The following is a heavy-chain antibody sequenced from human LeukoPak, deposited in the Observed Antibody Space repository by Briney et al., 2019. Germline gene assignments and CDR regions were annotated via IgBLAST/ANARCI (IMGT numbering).Heavy chain of an antibody. Sequence: SETLSLTCTVSGGSISSYYWSWIRQPAGKGLEWIGRIYTSGSTNYNPSLKSRVTMSVDTSKNQFSLKLSSVTAADTAVYYCARDPYKYYYDSSGLDYWGQGTLVTVSS. D-gene: IGHD3-22*01. J-gene: IGHJ4*02. V-gene: IGHV4-4*07. CDR3: ARDPYKYYYDSSGLDY. CDR1: GGSISSYY. CDR2: IYTSGST.